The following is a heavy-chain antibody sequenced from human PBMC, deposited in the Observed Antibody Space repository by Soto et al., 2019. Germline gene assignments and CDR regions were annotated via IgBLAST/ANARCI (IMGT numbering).Heavy chain of an antibody. CDR3: ARGGGYSYVDFAP. J-gene: IGHJ5*02. CDR1: GYSISSGGYS. Sequence: SETLSLTCAVSGYSISSGGYSWNWIRQPPGKGLEWIGYIYQSGSAFYSPSLKSRVTISVDRSRNQFSLKLSSVTAADTAVYYCARGGGYSYVDFAPWGQGTLVTVSS. CDR2: IYQSGSA. D-gene: IGHD5-18*01. V-gene: IGHV4-30-2*01.